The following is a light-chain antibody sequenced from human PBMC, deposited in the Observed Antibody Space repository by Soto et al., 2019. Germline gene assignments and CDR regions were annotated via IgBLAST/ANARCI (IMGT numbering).Light chain of an antibody. CDR1: SSDVGGYNC. CDR2: DVS. J-gene: IGLJ1*01. Sequence: QSVRTQPASVSGSPGQSITISCTGTSSDVGGYNCVSWYQHHPGKAPKLIIYDVSNRPSGVSIRFSASKSDNTASLTISGLQPEDEADYHCSSYTTSNTRQIVFGTGTKVTV. V-gene: IGLV2-14*03. CDR3: SSYTTSNTRQIV.